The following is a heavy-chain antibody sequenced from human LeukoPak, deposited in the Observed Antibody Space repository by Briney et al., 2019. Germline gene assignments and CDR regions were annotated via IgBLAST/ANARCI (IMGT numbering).Heavy chain of an antibody. CDR2: ISGSGGST. V-gene: IGHV3-23*01. D-gene: IGHD3-10*01. CDR3: ASPQVGSIYYGMDV. J-gene: IGHJ6*02. Sequence: PGGSLRLSCAASGFTFSSYAMSGVRQAPGKGLEWVSAISGSGGSTYYADSVKGRFTISRDSSKNTLYLQMNSLRAEDTAVYYRASPQVGSIYYGMDVWGQGTTVTVSS. CDR1: GFTFSSYA.